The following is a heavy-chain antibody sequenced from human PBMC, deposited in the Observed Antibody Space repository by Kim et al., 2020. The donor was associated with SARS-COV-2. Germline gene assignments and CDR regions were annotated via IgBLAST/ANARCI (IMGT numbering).Heavy chain of an antibody. Sequence: ETLSLTCTVSGGSISNYYWSWIRQPPGKGLEWIGYIYYSGSTNYNPSLKSRVAISVDTSKNQFSLNLTSVTAADTAVYYCAGAYCGGDCYGIAEYFQHWGQGTLVTVSS. D-gene: IGHD2-21*02. J-gene: IGHJ1*01. CDR3: AGAYCGGDCYGIAEYFQH. V-gene: IGHV4-59*01. CDR1: GGSISNYY. CDR2: IYYSGST.